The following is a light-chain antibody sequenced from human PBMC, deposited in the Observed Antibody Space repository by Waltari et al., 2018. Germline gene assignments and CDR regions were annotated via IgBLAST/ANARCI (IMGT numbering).Light chain of an antibody. CDR2: AAS. V-gene: IGKV1-9*01. Sequence: DIQLTQSPSFLSASVGDRVTITCQASQGVSSSLAWYQQKPGKAPKLLIYAASTLQGGVPSRFSGSGSGTEFTLTINSLQPEDFATYYCQQFNSYPRTFGGGTKVEIK. J-gene: IGKJ4*01. CDR1: QGVSSS. CDR3: QQFNSYPRT.